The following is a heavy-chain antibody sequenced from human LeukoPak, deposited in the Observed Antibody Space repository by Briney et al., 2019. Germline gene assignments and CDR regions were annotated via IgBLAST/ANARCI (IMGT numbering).Heavy chain of an antibody. V-gene: IGHV5-51*01. D-gene: IGHD6-13*01. CDR2: IYPGDSDT. Sequence: GESLKISCKGSGCSFTSYWIGWVRQMPGKGLEWMGIIYPGDSDTRYSPSFQGQVTISADKSISTAYLQWSSLKASDTAMYYCATRAAAGPGPAGPLYYYYGMDVWGQGTTVTVSS. CDR1: GCSFTSYW. J-gene: IGHJ6*02. CDR3: ATRAAAGPGPAGPLYYYYGMDV.